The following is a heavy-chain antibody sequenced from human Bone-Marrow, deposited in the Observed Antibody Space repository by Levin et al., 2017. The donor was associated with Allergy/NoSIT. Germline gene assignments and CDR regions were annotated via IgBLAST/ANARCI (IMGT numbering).Heavy chain of an antibody. CDR3: ASGLLWFGTQSAFDY. CDR2: FYYDGST. J-gene: IGHJ4*02. Sequence: PSETLSLTCTVSGGSISSNSFYWGWIRQPPGKGLEWIGTFYYDGSTYYNPSLKSRLTTSVDTSKTQFSLKLSSVTAADTAVYYCASGLLWFGTQSAFDYWGQGTLVTVSS. CDR1: GGSISSNSFY. V-gene: IGHV4-39*01. D-gene: IGHD3-10*01.